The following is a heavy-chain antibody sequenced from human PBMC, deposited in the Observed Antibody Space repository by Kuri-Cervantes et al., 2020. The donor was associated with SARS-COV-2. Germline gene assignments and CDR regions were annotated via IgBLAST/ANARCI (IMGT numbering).Heavy chain of an antibody. V-gene: IGHV1-2*02. Sequence: ASVKVSCKASGYTFTSYDINWVRQAPGQGLEWMGWINPNSGGTNYAQKFQGRVTMTRDTSISTAYMELSRLRSDDTAVYYCARVDDSSGYQDYFDYWGQGTLVTVSS. CDR2: INPNSGGT. CDR3: ARVDDSSGYQDYFDY. D-gene: IGHD3-22*01. J-gene: IGHJ4*02. CDR1: GYTFTSYD.